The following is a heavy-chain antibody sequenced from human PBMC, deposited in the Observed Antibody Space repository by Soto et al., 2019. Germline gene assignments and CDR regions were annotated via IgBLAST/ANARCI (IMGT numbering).Heavy chain of an antibody. CDR3: AKGVAVSQTYFQH. J-gene: IGHJ1*01. V-gene: IGHV3-30*18. Sequence: QVQLVESGGGVVQPGRSLRLSCAASGFTFSSYGMHWVRQAPGKGLEWVAVISYDGSNQYYADSVKGRFTISRDTPKKTLYLQMTSLRADDTAVYYCAKGVAVSQTYFQHWGQGTLVTVSS. CDR2: ISYDGSNQ. CDR1: GFTFSSYG.